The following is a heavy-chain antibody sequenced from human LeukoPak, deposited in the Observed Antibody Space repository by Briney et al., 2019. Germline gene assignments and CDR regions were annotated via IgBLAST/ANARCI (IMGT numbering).Heavy chain of an antibody. J-gene: IGHJ4*02. V-gene: IGHV3-23*01. Sequence: PGGSLRLSCAASGFTFSSYSMNWVRQAPGKGLEWVSAISSSGGSTYYADSVKGRFTISRDNSKNTLYLQVNSLRAEDTAVYYCAKGGKWDVTPFDYWGQGTLVTVSS. CDR1: GFTFSSYS. D-gene: IGHD1-26*01. CDR3: AKGGKWDVTPFDY. CDR2: ISSSGGST.